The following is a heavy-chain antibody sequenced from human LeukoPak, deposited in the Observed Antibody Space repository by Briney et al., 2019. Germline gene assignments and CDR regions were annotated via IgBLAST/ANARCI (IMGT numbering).Heavy chain of an antibody. CDR2: ISSSSSYI. Sequence: GALRLSCAASGFTFSSYIMNWVRQAPGKGLEWVSSISSSSSYIYYADSVKGRFTISRDNAKNSLYLQMNSLRAEDTAVYYCARDSLGGFDPWGQGTLVTVSS. V-gene: IGHV3-21*01. J-gene: IGHJ5*02. CDR3: ARDSLGGFDP. CDR1: GFTFSSYI. D-gene: IGHD3-10*01.